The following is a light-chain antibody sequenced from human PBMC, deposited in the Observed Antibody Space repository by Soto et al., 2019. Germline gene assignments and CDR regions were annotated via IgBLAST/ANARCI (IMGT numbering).Light chain of an antibody. V-gene: IGKV3D-15*01. CDR3: KPYKDWLLT. J-gene: IGKJ4*01. CDR2: GAS. Sequence: EIVMTQSPATLSVSPGDGATLSCRASQSVDSNLAWYQQKPGQTPRLLIYGASNRPTGIPARFSGSGSGTEFTLTIIGLQSEDSVVYYYKPYKDWLLTVGGGTKVEIK. CDR1: QSVDSN.